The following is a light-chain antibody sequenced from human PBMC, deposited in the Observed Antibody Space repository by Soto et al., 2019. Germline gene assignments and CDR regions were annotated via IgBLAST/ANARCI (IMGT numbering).Light chain of an antibody. CDR3: QQYNKWPLT. Sequence: IVMTQSPATLSVSPGERATLSCRASQSVGRSLAWYQQKPGHTPRLLIYSASIGATGTPARFSGSGSGSDFTLTISSLQSEDFAVYYCQQYNKWPLTFGPGTKVDIK. CDR2: SAS. V-gene: IGKV3-15*01. J-gene: IGKJ3*01. CDR1: QSVGRS.